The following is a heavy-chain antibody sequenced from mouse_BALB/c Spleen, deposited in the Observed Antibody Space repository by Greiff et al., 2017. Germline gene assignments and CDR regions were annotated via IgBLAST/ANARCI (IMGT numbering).Heavy chain of an antibody. CDR3: ARPYDWFAY. CDR1: GFTFSSYA. V-gene: IGHV5-9-4*01. Sequence: VQLKESGGGLVKPGGSLKLSCAASGFTFSSYAMSWVRQSPEKRLEWVAEISSGGSYTYYPDTVTGRFTISRDNAKNTLYLEMSSLRSEDTAMYYCARPYDWFAYWGQGTLVTVSA. CDR2: ISSGGSYT. J-gene: IGHJ3*01. D-gene: IGHD2-14*01.